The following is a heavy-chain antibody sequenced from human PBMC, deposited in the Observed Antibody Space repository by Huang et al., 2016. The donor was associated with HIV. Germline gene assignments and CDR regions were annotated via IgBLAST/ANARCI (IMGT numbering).Heavy chain of an antibody. D-gene: IGHD1-1*01. CDR3: ARERMMSWLDDHDAFDI. J-gene: IGHJ3*02. CDR2: LNHSGST. V-gene: IGHV4-34*01. Sequence: QVQLQQWGAGLLKPSETLSLTCAVFGGSFSGYYWRWFRQSPGQGLEWIGELNHSGSTNYNPSLKSRLTISVDTSKNQFSLKLSSVTAADTAVYYCARERMMSWLDDHDAFDIWGQGTMVTVSS. CDR1: GGSFSGYY.